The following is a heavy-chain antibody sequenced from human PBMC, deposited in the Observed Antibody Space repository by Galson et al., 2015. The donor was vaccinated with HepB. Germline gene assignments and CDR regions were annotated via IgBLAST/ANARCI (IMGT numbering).Heavy chain of an antibody. V-gene: IGHV3-23*01. CDR2: ITPSGDNT. D-gene: IGHD4/OR15-4a*01. J-gene: IGHJ3*02. CDR3: ATTKFGSGAYWTFEI. CDR1: GFTFSYYA. Sequence: SLRLSCAASGFTFSYYAMSWVRQAPGKGLEWISAITPSGDNTYSADSMKGRFTISRDNSRNTLFLQMNSLRAGDTAIYFCATTKFGSGAYWTFEIWGQGTLVTVSS.